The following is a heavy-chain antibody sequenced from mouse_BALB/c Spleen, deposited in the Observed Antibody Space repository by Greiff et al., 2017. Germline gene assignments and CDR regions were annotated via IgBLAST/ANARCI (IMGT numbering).Heavy chain of an antibody. D-gene: IGHD2-1*01. CDR1: GYTFTSYY. J-gene: IGHJ1*01. Sequence: QVQLKQPGAELVKPGASVKLSCKASGYTFTSYYMYWVKQRPGQGLEWIGGINPSNGGTNFNEKFKSKATLTVDKSSSTAYMQLSSLTSEDSAVYYCTREDGNWYFDVWGAGTTVTVSS. CDR3: TREDGNWYFDV. V-gene: IGHV1S81*02. CDR2: INPSNGGT.